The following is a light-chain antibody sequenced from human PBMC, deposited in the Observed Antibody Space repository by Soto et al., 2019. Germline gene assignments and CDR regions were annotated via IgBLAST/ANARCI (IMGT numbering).Light chain of an antibody. Sequence: DVVMTPSPRARPGTPGEPASICCRSSQSLLHSNGYNYLDWYLQKSGQSPQLLIYLGSNRSSGVPDRFSGSGSGTDFTLKISRVEAEDVGVYYCMQTLQTPRTFGQWTKV. CDR2: LGS. CDR1: QSLLHSNGYNY. CDR3: MQTLQTPRT. J-gene: IGKJ1*01. V-gene: IGKV2-28*01.